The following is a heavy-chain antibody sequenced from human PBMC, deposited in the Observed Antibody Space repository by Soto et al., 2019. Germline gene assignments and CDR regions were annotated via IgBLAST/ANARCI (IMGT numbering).Heavy chain of an antibody. J-gene: IGHJ1*01. V-gene: IGHV3-30-3*01. CDR2: ISYDGSNK. CDR1: GCPFRRNA. CDR3: ARVDPRWLQWVSEY. Sequence: RALTLSYAASGCPFRRNARYWAPQSPGNGLEWVTVISYDGSNKYYADSVKGRFTISRDNSKNTRYLQMNSLRAEDTAGDYCARVDPRWLQWVSEY. D-gene: IGHD5-12*01.